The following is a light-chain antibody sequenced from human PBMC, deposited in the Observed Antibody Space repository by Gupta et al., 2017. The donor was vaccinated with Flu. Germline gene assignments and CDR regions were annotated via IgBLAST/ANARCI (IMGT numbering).Light chain of an antibody. V-gene: IGKV3-20*01. CDR2: GAS. CDR3: QQYDTSPWT. Sequence: GTLSLSPGERATLSCRASQSVSSNYLAWYQQKPGQAPRLLIYGASSRATGIPDRFSGTGSGTDFTLTISRLEPEDFAVYYCQQYDTSPWTFGQGTKVEIK. J-gene: IGKJ1*01. CDR1: QSVSSNY.